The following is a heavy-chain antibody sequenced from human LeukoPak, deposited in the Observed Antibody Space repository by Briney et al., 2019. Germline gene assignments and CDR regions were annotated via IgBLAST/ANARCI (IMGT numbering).Heavy chain of an antibody. CDR3: ARGTVVRGQRFDY. CDR2: IYYSGST. V-gene: IGHV4-39*07. D-gene: IGHD4-23*01. Sequence: KPSETLTLTCTVSGGSISSSSYYWGWIRQPPGKGLEWIGSIYYSGSTYYNPSLKSRVTISVDTSKNQFSLKLSSVTAADTAVYYCARGTVVRGQRFDYWGQGTLVTVSS. J-gene: IGHJ4*02. CDR1: GGSISSSSYY.